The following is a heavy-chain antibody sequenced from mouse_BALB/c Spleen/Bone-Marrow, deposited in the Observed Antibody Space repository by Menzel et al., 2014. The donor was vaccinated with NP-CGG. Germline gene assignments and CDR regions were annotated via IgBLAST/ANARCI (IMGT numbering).Heavy chain of an antibody. Sequence: VQRVESRAELMKPGASVKISCKATGYTFSSYWIEWVKQRPGHGLEWIGEILPGSGSTNYNEKFKGKATFTADTSSNTAYMQLSSLTSEDSAVYYCARREVSYYYDYWGQGTTLTVSS. CDR1: GYTFSSYW. J-gene: IGHJ2*01. CDR2: ILPGSGST. CDR3: ARREVSYYYDY. V-gene: IGHV1-9*01. D-gene: IGHD2-12*01.